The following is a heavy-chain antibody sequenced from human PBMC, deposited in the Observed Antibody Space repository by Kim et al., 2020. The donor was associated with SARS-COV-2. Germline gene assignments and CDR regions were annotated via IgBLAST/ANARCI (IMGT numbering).Heavy chain of an antibody. CDR3: ARTGGITVFDY. CDR2: T. J-gene: IGHJ4*02. Sequence: TNYAQKLQGRVAVTTDTSTSTAYMELRSLRSDDTAVYYCARTGGITVFDYWGQGTLVTVSS. D-gene: IGHD6-19*01. V-gene: IGHV1-18*01.